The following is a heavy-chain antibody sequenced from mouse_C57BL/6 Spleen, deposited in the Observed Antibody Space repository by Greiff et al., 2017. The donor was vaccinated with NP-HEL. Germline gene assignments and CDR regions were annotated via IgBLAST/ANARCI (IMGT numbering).Heavy chain of an antibody. CDR2: INPNNGGT. Sequence: EVQLQQSGPELVKPGASVKISCKASGYTFTDYYMNWVKQSHGKSLEWIGDINPNNGGTSYNQKFKGKATLTVDKSSSTAYMELRSLTSEDSAVYYCAKQYLRYFDVWGTETTRTASS. CDR3: AKQYLRYFDV. J-gene: IGHJ1*03. V-gene: IGHV1-26*01. CDR1: GYTFTDYY.